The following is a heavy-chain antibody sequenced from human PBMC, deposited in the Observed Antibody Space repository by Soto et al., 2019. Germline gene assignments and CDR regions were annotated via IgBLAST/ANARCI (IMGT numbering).Heavy chain of an antibody. CDR2: INHSGST. V-gene: IGHV4-34*01. CDR3: ARSITIFGVGHFDY. Sequence: PSETLSLTCAVYGGSFSGYYWSWIRQPPGKGLEWIGEINHSGSTNYNPSLKSRVTISVDTSKNQFSLKLSSVTAADTAVYYCARSITIFGVGHFDYWGQGTLVTVS. CDR1: GGSFSGYY. J-gene: IGHJ4*02. D-gene: IGHD3-3*01.